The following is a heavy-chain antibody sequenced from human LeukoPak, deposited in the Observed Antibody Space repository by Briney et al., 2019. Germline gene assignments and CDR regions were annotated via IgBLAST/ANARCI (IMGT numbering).Heavy chain of an antibody. D-gene: IGHD6-13*01. V-gene: IGHV3-33*01. CDR2: IWYDGSNK. J-gene: IGHJ6*02. CDR1: GFTFSSYG. CDR3: ARNSDSSSSPHYYYYYGMDV. Sequence: PGRSLRLSCAASGFTFSSYGMHWVRQAPGKGLEWVTLIWYDGSNKYYADSVKGRFTISRDNSKNTLYLQMNSLRAEDTAVYYCARNSDSSSSPHYYYYYGMDVWGQGTTVTVSS.